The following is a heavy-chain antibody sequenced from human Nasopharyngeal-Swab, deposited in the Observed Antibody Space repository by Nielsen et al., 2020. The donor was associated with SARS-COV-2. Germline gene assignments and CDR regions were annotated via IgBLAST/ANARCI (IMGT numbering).Heavy chain of an antibody. CDR3: ARSYSSGWYRTIIDS. CDR2: IYHSGST. D-gene: IGHD6-19*01. J-gene: IGHJ4*02. CDR1: GGSISSSNW. V-gene: IGHV4-4*02. Sequence: SETLSLTCAVSGGSISSSNWWSWVRQPPGKGLEWIGEIYHSGSTNYNPSLKSRVTISVDKSKNQFSLKLSSVTAADTAVYYCARSYSSGWYRTIIDSWGQGTLVTVSS.